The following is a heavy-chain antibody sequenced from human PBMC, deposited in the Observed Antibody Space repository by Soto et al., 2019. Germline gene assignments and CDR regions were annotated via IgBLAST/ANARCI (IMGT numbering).Heavy chain of an antibody. CDR2: IYASGDT. V-gene: IGHV4-4*07. D-gene: IGHD4-17*01. CDR1: AGSISSYF. Sequence: SETLSLTCIVSAGSISSYFWSWIRQPAGKGLEWIGRIYASGDTDYNPSLESRVTMSVDTSKNQFSLKLTSVTAADTAVYYCARYRHSVDYVGAFDYWGQGTLVTVS. J-gene: IGHJ4*02. CDR3: ARYRHSVDYVGAFDY.